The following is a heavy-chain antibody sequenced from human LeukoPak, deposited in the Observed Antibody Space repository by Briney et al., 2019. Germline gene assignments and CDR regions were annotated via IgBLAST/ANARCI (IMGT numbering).Heavy chain of an antibody. CDR1: GGSISSYY. CDR2: IYTSGST. J-gene: IGHJ6*03. V-gene: IGHV4-4*07. CDR3: ARTLRYCSSTSCYYYYYYMDV. Sequence: SETLSLTCTVSGGSISSYYWSWIRQPAGKGLEGIGRIYTSGSTNYNPSLKSRVNMSVDTSKNQFSLKLSSVTAADTAVYYCARTLRYCSSTSCYYYYYYMDVWGKGTTVTVSS. D-gene: IGHD2-2*01.